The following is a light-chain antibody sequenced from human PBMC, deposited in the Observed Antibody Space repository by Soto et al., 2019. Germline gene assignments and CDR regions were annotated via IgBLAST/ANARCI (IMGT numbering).Light chain of an antibody. Sequence: DIQMTQSPSTLSGSVGDRVTITCRASQTISSRLAWYQQKPGKAPKLLIYKASTLKSGVPSRFSGSGSGTEFTLTISSLQPDDFATYYCQHYNSYSEAFGQGTKLDIK. V-gene: IGKV1-5*03. CDR1: QTISSR. CDR3: QHYNSYSEA. CDR2: KAS. J-gene: IGKJ1*01.